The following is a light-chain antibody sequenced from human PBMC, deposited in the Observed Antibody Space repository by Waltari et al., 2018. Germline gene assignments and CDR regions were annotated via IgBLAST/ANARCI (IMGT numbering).Light chain of an antibody. CDR3: QLLPGT. Sequence: DIVLTQSPGPLSLSPGERATLSCRASQSLSSSDLAWYQQKPGQAPRLLIHGAFRRATGIPDRFSGSGSGTDFTLTISRLEPEDFAVYFCQLLPGTFGQGTKVE. CDR2: GAF. V-gene: IGKV3-20*01. J-gene: IGKJ1*01. CDR1: QSLSSSD.